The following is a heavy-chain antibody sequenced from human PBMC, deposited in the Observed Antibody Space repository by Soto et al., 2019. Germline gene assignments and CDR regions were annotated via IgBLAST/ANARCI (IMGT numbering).Heavy chain of an antibody. CDR2: IGSDGRT. CDR1: GFTFSNSA. Sequence: GGSLRLSCAASGFTFSNSAMAWVRQSPGKGLEWVSAIGSDGRTYYADSVKGRFIISRDNSKNMMWLQMNSLGAEDAAVYYCARLNSGDSGLDYFTYWGHGTLVTVSS. D-gene: IGHD4-17*01. CDR3: ARLNSGDSGLDYFTY. V-gene: IGHV3-23*01. J-gene: IGHJ4*01.